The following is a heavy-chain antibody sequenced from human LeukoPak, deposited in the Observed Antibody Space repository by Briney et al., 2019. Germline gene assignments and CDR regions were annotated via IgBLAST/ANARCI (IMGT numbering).Heavy chain of an antibody. CDR2: IYYSGST. V-gene: IGHV4-31*03. CDR3: ARVGASSGYLLDY. Sequence: SETLSLTCTVSGGSIRSGDYSWNWIRQHPGKGLEWIGYIYYSGSTYYNPSLTSRVTMSVDTSKNQFSLKLSSVTAADTAVYYCARVGASSGYLLDYWGQGTLVTVSS. D-gene: IGHD3-22*01. CDR1: GGSIRSGDYS. J-gene: IGHJ4*02.